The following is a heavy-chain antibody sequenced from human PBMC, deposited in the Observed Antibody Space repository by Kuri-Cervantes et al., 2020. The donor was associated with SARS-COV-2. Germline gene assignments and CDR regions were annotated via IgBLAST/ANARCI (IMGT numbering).Heavy chain of an antibody. CDR2: IKQDGSEK. Sequence: GGSLRLSCAASGFTFNTYAMSWVRQAPGKGLEWVANIKQDGSEKYYVDSVKGRFTISRDNAKNSLYLQMNSLRAEDTAVYYCARGRFRDYWGQGTLVTVSS. J-gene: IGHJ4*02. CDR3: ARGRFRDY. V-gene: IGHV3-7*01. CDR1: GFTFNTYA. D-gene: IGHD2-21*01.